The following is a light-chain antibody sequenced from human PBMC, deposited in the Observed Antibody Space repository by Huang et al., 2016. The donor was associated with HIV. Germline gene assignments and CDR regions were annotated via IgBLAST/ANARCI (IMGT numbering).Light chain of an antibody. J-gene: IGKJ1*01. CDR1: QSVGTW. Sequence: DIQMTQSSATLSASVGDRVTITCRASQSVGTWLAWYQQKAGKAPNLLIYEASTLETGVQSRFSGGGSGTEFTLTINSLQPDDFATYYCQHYNSFPWTFGQGTKVEV. CDR2: EAS. V-gene: IGKV1-5*03. CDR3: QHYNSFPWT.